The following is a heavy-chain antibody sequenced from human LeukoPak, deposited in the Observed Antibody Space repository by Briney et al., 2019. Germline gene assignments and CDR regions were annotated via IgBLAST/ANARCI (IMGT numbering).Heavy chain of an antibody. Sequence: PSGTLSLTCTVSGGSISSYYWSWIRQPPGKGLEYIGYIYYSGSTNYNPSLKSRVTISVDTSKNHFSLNLRSVTAADTAVYYCARLVAGKDYYFDYWGQGTLVTVSS. V-gene: IGHV4-59*08. CDR1: GGSISSYY. CDR3: ARLVAGKDYYFDY. J-gene: IGHJ4*02. CDR2: IYYSGST. D-gene: IGHD6-19*01.